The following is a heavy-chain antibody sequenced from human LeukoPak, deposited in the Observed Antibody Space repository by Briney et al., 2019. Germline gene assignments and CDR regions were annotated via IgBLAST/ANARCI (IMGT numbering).Heavy chain of an antibody. V-gene: IGHV3-11*01. J-gene: IGHJ2*01. CDR2: ISSSGSTI. D-gene: IGHD3-10*01. Sequence: GGSLRLSCAASGFTFSDYYMSWIRQAPGKGLEWVSYISSSGSTIYYADSVKGRFTISRDNAKNSLYLQTSSLRAEDTAVYYCAGYGSGSYVRYFDLWGRGTLVTVSS. CDR3: AGYGSGSYVRYFDL. CDR1: GFTFSDYY.